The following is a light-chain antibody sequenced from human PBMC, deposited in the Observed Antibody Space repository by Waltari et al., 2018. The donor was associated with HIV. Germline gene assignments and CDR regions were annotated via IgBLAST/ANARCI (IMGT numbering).Light chain of an antibody. CDR1: QSLVYNDGNTY. Sequence: DVVMTQSPLSLPVTLGQPASISCRSSQSLVYNDGNTYLNWFQQRPGQSPRCLIYKVSNRDSGVPDRFSGSGSGTDFTLRISRVEAEDVGVYYCMQGTHWPPVFGQGTKVEIK. V-gene: IGKV2-30*01. CDR3: MQGTHWPPV. J-gene: IGKJ1*01. CDR2: KVS.